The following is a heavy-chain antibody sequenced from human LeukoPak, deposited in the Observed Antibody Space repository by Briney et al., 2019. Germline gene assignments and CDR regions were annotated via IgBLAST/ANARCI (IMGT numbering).Heavy chain of an antibody. J-gene: IGHJ4*02. D-gene: IGHD3-22*01. CDR1: GFTFSSYA. CDR3: AKDLAKYCDSSGYRVPDY. CDR2: ISGSGGST. Sequence: PGGSLRLSCAASGFTFSSYAMSWVRQAPGKGLEWVSAISGSGGSTYYADSVKGRFTISRDNSKNTLYLQMNSLRAEDTAVYYCAKDLAKYCDSSGYRVPDYWGQGTLVTVSS. V-gene: IGHV3-23*01.